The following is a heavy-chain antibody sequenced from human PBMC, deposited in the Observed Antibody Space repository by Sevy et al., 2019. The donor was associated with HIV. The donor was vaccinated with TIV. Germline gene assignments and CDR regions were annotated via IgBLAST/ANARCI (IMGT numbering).Heavy chain of an antibody. V-gene: IGHV3-23*01. Sequence: GGSLRLSCAASGFTFSDYAMSWVRQAPGKGLEWVSSISGSGEGTYYADSVKGRFTVSRDNFKNTLYLEMKGLRGEDTAVYFCAKGGWGNWFDPWGQGSLVTVSS. D-gene: IGHD3-16*01. CDR1: GFTFSDYA. CDR3: AKGGWGNWFDP. J-gene: IGHJ5*02. CDR2: ISGSGEGT.